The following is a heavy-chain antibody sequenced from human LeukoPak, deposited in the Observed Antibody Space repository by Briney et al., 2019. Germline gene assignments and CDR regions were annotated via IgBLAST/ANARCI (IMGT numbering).Heavy chain of an antibody. Sequence: GASVKVSCKASGYTFTGGSYMHWVRQAPGQGLEWMGWINPNSGGTNFAQKFQGRVTMTRDTSISTAYMELSRLRSDDTAVYYCARDYCGGDCYFDYWSQGTLVTVSS. CDR1: GYTFTGGSY. J-gene: IGHJ4*02. V-gene: IGHV1-2*02. CDR2: INPNSGGT. D-gene: IGHD2-21*01. CDR3: ARDYCGGDCYFDY.